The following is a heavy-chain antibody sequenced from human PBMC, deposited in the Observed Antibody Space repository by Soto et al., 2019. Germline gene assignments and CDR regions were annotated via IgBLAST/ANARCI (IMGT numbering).Heavy chain of an antibody. Sequence: GESLKISCKGSGYSFTSYWISWVRQMPGKGLEWMGRIDPSDSYTNYSPSFQGHVTISADKSISTAYLQWSSLKASDTAMYYCARAPAAGIYYYYYYGMDVWGQGTTVTVSS. V-gene: IGHV5-10-1*01. J-gene: IGHJ6*02. D-gene: IGHD6-13*01. CDR3: ARAPAAGIYYYYYYGMDV. CDR1: GYSFTSYW. CDR2: IDPSDSYT.